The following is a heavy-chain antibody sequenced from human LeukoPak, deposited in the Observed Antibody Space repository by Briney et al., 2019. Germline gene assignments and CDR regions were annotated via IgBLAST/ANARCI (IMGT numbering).Heavy chain of an antibody. Sequence: ASVKVSCKASGYTFTGYYMYWVRQAPGQGLEWMGWINPNSGSTSYAQKFQGRVTMTRDTSTSTVYMELSSLRSEDTAVYYCSSTSGRFDYWGQGTLVTVSS. CDR3: SSTSGRFDY. D-gene: IGHD2-2*01. J-gene: IGHJ4*02. CDR2: INPNSGST. V-gene: IGHV1-46*01. CDR1: GYTFTGYY.